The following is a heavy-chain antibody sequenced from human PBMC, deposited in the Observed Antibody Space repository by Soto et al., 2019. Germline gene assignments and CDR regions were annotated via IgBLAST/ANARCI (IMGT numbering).Heavy chain of an antibody. CDR3: AKVVGRIVGATTGPLDI. CDR1: GFTYNT. Sequence: EVQVSESGGGLVQPGGSLRLSCVASGFTYNTMNWVRQAPGKGLEWVSGFGHDGEVRFYEDSVRGRFTISGDNSQNIIYLQMNSLRADDTAVYYCAKVVGRIVGATTGPLDIWGHGTMVTVS. D-gene: IGHD1-26*01. J-gene: IGHJ3*02. V-gene: IGHV3-23*01. CDR2: FGHDGEVR.